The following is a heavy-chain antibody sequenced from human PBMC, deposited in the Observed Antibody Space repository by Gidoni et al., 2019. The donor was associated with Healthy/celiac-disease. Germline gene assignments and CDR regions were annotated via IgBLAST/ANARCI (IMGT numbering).Heavy chain of an antibody. CDR2: INPNSGGT. V-gene: IGHV1-2*02. CDR1: GYTLTGYY. D-gene: IGHD6-19*01. CDR3: ARDEVAGTYAFDI. Sequence: QVQLVQSGAEVKKPGASVTVSCKASGYTLTGYYMHWVRQAPGQGLEWMGWINPNSGGTNYAQKCQGRVTMTRDTSISTAYMGLSRLRSDDTAVYYCARDEVAGTYAFDIWGQGTMVTVSS. J-gene: IGHJ3*02.